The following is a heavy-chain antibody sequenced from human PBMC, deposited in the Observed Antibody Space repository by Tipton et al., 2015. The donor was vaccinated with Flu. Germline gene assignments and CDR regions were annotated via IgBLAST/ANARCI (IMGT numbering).Heavy chain of an antibody. CDR2: IYSGDKT. D-gene: IGHD3-10*01. CDR3: ARDGGLVWFGFLG. J-gene: IGHJ4*02. CDR1: GFNVSSNY. V-gene: IGHV3-53*01. Sequence: SLRLSCAASGFNVSSNYMSWVRQAPGKGLEWVSIIYSGDKTYYRDSVKGRFTISRDNSKNTLYLQMNSLRADDTAVYYCARDGGLVWFGFLGWGQGTLVTVSS.